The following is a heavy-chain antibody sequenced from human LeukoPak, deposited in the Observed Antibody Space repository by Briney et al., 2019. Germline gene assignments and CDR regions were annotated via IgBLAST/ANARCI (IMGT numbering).Heavy chain of an antibody. CDR3: AKDRPLGGLDIVFSWWNSGMDV. D-gene: IGHD5-12*01. V-gene: IGHV3-11*06. Sequence: GGSLRLSCAASGFIFNDYYMSWIRQAPGKGLEWLSYINIGGTNTHYADSVKGRFTISRDNSKNTLYLQMNSLRAEDTAVYYCAKDRPLGGLDIVFSWWNSGMDVWGQGTTVTVS. J-gene: IGHJ6*02. CDR2: INIGGTNT. CDR1: GFIFNDYY.